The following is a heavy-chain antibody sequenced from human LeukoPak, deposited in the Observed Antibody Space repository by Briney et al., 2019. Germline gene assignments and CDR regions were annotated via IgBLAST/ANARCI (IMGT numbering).Heavy chain of an antibody. CDR3: ARVTSMGVLRYFDWSTTTTYYYYMDV. CDR2: IMPMFGKA. Sequence: GASVKVSCKASGGTFSSYDISWVRQAPGQGLEWMGGIMPMFGKANYAQKFQGRVTTTADKATSTAYMELSSLRSEDTAVYYCARVTSMGVLRYFDWSTTTTYYYYMDVWGKGTTVTISS. CDR1: GGTFSSYD. V-gene: IGHV1-69*06. J-gene: IGHJ6*03. D-gene: IGHD3-9*01.